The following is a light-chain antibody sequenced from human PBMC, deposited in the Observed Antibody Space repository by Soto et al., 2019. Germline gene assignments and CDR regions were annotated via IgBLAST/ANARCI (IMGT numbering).Light chain of an antibody. CDR1: QSVSSSY. CDR2: GAS. J-gene: IGKJ1*01. V-gene: IGKV3-20*01. CDR3: QQYGSSPWT. Sequence: EIVLTQSPGTLSLSPGERATLSCRASQSVSSSYLAWYQQKPGQAPRLLIYGASSRATGIPDRFSGSGSGTDLTLTISILDPEDCAVYYCQQYGSSPWTFGQGTKVKIK.